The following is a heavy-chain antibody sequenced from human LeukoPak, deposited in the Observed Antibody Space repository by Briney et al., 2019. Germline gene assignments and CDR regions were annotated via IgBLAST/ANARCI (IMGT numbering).Heavy chain of an antibody. Sequence: GGSLRLSCAASGFTFSSYSMNWVRQAPGKGLEWVSYISSSSTIYYADSVKGRFTISRDNAKNSLYLQMNSLRAEDTAVYYCARSAGEGIDYWGQGTLVTVSS. J-gene: IGHJ4*02. V-gene: IGHV3-48*04. D-gene: IGHD3-10*01. CDR1: GFTFSSYS. CDR2: ISSSSTI. CDR3: ARSAGEGIDY.